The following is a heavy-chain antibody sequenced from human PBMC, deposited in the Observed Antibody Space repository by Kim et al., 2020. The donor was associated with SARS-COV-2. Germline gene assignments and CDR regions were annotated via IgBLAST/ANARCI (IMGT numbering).Heavy chain of an antibody. V-gene: IGHV3-23*01. CDR2: ISGSGTST. D-gene: IGHD2-15*01. CDR3: PKNPATYWNYFDY. Sequence: GGSLRLSCAASGFTFSSNAVSWVRQAPGKGLEWVSAISGSGTSTYYSDSEEGRCTISRDNSKNTVYRQMNSLRAEDKAVYYCPKNPATYWNYFDYWGRGTLVTVSS. CDR1: GFTFSSNA. J-gene: IGHJ4*02.